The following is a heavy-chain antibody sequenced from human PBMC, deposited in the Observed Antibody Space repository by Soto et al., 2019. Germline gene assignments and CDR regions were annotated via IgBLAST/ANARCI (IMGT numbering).Heavy chain of an antibody. J-gene: IGHJ4*02. D-gene: IGHD3-10*01. CDR3: ARAGSNRASDY. CDR1: GDSIISTNW. CDR2: IHHGGST. V-gene: IGHV4-4*02. Sequence: SETLSLTCAVSGDSIISTNWWHWVRQSPDKGLEWIGEIHHGGSTNYNPSLKSRVTISVDRSKNQFSLKLSSVTAADTAVYYCARAGSNRASDYWGQGTLVTVSS.